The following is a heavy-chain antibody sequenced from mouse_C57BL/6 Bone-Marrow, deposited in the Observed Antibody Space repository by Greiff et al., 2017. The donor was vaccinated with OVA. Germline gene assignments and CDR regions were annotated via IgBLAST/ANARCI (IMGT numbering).Heavy chain of an antibody. J-gene: IGHJ1*03. CDR3: AREDGYYPYWYFDV. Sequence: ESGPGLVKPSQSLSLTCSVTGYSITSGYYWNWIRQFPGNKLEWMGYISYDGSNNYNPSLKNRISITRDTSKNQFFLKLNSVTTEDTATYYCAREDGYYPYWYFDVWGTGTTVTVSS. V-gene: IGHV3-6*01. CDR2: ISYDGSN. D-gene: IGHD2-3*01. CDR1: GYSITSGYY.